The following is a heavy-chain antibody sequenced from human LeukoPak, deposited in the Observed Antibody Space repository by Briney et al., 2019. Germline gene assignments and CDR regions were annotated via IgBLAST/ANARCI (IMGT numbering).Heavy chain of an antibody. CDR2: IYTSGST. V-gene: IGHV4-4*07. CDR1: GGSISSYY. Sequence: SETLSLTCTVSGGSISSYYWSWIRQPAGKGLEWIGRIYTSGSTNYNPSLKSRVTMSVDTSKNQFSLKLSSVTAADTAVYYCARDGYYYDSSGYYYVSDYWGQGTLATVSS. D-gene: IGHD3-22*01. CDR3: ARDGYYYDSSGYYYVSDY. J-gene: IGHJ4*02.